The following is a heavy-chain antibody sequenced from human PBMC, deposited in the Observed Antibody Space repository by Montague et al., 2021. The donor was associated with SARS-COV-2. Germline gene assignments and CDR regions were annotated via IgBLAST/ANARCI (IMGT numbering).Heavy chain of an antibody. CDR3: ARRADQRITMFGVVKGKYSSDY. D-gene: IGHD3-3*01. J-gene: IGHJ4*02. Sequence: SETLSLTCTVSGGSISSSSWNWIRMPPPPGLEWDGNVNNSGNTNYNFNPSLRSRVTISVDTSKNQFSLKLRSVTAADTAVYYCARRADQRITMFGVVKGKYSSDYWGQGTLVTVSS. V-gene: IGHV4-39*01. CDR2: VNNSGNTNY. CDR1: GGSISSSSWN.